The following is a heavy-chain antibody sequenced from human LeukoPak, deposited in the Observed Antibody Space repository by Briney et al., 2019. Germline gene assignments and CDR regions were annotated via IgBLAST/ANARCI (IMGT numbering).Heavy chain of an antibody. CDR2: IDSSSTI. Sequence: AGGSLRLSCAASGFPFSEYSMNRVRQAPGKGLEWVSYIDSSSTIYYAGSVKGRFTISRDNAKNSLYLQLNSLRAEDTAVYYCARGPYDYGEYIDYWGQGTLVTVSS. J-gene: IGHJ4*02. D-gene: IGHD4-17*01. CDR3: ARGPYDYGEYIDY. CDR1: GFPFSEYS. V-gene: IGHV3-69-1*01.